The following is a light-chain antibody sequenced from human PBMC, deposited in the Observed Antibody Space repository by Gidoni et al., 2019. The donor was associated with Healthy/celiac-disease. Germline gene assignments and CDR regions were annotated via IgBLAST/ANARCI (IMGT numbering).Light chain of an antibody. J-gene: IGLJ1*01. V-gene: IGLV2-23*01. CDR3: CSYAGSSTYV. Sequence: SALTQPASVSGAPGMSITISCTVTSSDVGSSNLVSWYQQHPGKATKLMIYEGSKPTSEVSNRFSGSKSGNTASLTISGLQAEDEADYYCCSYAGSSTYVFGTGTKVTVL. CDR1: SSDVGSSNL. CDR2: EGS.